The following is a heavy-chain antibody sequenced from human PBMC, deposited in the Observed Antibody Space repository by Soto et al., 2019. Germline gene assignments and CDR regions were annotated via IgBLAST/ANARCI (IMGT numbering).Heavy chain of an antibody. CDR2: IYHGST. Sequence: QLQLQESGSGLVKPSQTLSLTCAVSGGSISSAGYSWSWIRQPPGKGLEWIGYIYHGSTYYNPSLKSRVSISVHRSKNHFSLRLSSVTAADTAVYYCARAGYCTNGVCYTSVDYWGQGTLVTVSS. V-gene: IGHV4-30-2*01. CDR3: ARAGYCTNGVCYTSVDY. CDR1: GGSISSAGYS. J-gene: IGHJ4*02. D-gene: IGHD2-8*01.